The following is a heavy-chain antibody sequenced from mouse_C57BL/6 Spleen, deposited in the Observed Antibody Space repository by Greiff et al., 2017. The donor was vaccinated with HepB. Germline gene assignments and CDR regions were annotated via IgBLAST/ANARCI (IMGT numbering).Heavy chain of an antibody. V-gene: IGHV1-7*01. D-gene: IGHD4-1*01. Sequence: QVQLQQSGAELAKPGASVKLSCKASGYNFTSYWMHWVKLRPGQGLEWIGYINPSSGYTKYNQKFKDKATLTADKSSSTAYMQLSSLTYEDSAVYYCARSQTVYYYAMDYWGQGTSVTVSS. CDR3: ARSQTVYYYAMDY. J-gene: IGHJ4*01. CDR2: INPSSGYT. CDR1: GYNFTSYW.